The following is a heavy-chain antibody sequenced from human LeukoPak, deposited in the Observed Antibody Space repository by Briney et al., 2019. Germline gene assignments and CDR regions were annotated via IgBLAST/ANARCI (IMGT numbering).Heavy chain of an antibody. D-gene: IGHD3-9*01. Sequence: SETLSLTCTVSGDSISSYYWSWIRQPAGKGLEWIGRIYTSGSTNYNPSLKSRVTMSLDTSKNQFSLKLTSVTAADTAVYFCARGEDFERYYLAYWGQGTLVTVSS. CDR2: IYTSGST. CDR3: ARGEDFERYYLAY. J-gene: IGHJ4*02. V-gene: IGHV4-4*07. CDR1: GDSISSYY.